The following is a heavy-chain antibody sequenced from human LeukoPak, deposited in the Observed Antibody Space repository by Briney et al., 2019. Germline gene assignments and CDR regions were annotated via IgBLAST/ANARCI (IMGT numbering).Heavy chain of an antibody. CDR2: IYSGGST. CDR3: ASGYSSGWLDY. D-gene: IGHD6-19*01. V-gene: IGHV3-66*01. J-gene: IGHJ4*02. CDR1: GFTVSSNY. Sequence: RGSLRLSRAASGFTVSSNYMSWVRQAPGKGLEWVSVIYSGGSTYYADSVKGRFTISRDNSKNTLFLQMNSLRAEDTAVYYCASGYSSGWLDYWGQGTLVTVSS.